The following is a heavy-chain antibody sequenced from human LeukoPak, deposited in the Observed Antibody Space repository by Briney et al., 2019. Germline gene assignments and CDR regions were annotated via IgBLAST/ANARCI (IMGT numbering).Heavy chain of an antibody. D-gene: IGHD6-6*01. V-gene: IGHV7-4-1*02. J-gene: IGHJ4*02. CDR2: INTNTGNP. CDR1: GYTFTSYV. Sequence: ASVKVSRESSGYTFTSYVMNWVRQAPGQGLEWMGWINTNTGNPTYAQGFTGRFVFSLDTSVSTAYLQISSLKAEDTAVYYCARETEYSSSALPDYGGQGNLVTVSS. CDR3: ARETEYSSSALPDY.